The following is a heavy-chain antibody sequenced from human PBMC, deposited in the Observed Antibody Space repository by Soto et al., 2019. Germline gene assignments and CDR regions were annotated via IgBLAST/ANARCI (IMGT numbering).Heavy chain of an antibody. D-gene: IGHD5-18*01. V-gene: IGHV4-39*01. Sequence: QLQLQESGPGLVKPSETLSLTCTVSGGSISSSSYYWGWIRQPPGKGLEWIGSIYYSGSTYYNPSLKSRVTISVDMANIQVSLKLSFVTPADTAVYYCARPRSYGSYFAYCVHGTLVTVSS. CDR2: IYYSGST. J-gene: IGHJ4*01. CDR3: ARPRSYGSYFAY. CDR1: GGSISSSSYY.